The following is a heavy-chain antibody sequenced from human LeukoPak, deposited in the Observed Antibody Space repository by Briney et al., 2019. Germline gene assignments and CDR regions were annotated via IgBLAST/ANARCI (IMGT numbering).Heavy chain of an antibody. D-gene: IGHD3-22*01. J-gene: IGHJ4*02. CDR3: ASVVYYYDSSGYYYGGYYFGY. CDR1: GGSISRSDHY. Sequence: TLSLTCSVSGGSISRSDHYWSWIRQPPGKGLEWIGNIYYNGITYYNPSLKSRVTISVDTSKNQFSLKLSSVTAADTAVYYCASVVYYYDSSGYYYGGYYFGYWGQGTLVTVSS. V-gene: IGHV4-30-4*01. CDR2: IYYNGIT.